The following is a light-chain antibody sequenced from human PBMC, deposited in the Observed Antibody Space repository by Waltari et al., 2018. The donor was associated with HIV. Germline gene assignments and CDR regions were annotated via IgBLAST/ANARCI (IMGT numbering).Light chain of an antibody. J-gene: IGLJ3*02. V-gene: IGLV10-54*04. CDR2: RNN. CDR3: SAWDSSLSAWV. CDR1: TNNVGHHG. Sequence: QAGLTQPPSVSKDLRQTATLTCTGNTNNVGHHGAAWLRQHQGHPLKLLSYRNNNRPSGISERFSASRSGNTASLTISGLQPEDEADYYCSAWDSSLSAWVFGGGTKLTVL.